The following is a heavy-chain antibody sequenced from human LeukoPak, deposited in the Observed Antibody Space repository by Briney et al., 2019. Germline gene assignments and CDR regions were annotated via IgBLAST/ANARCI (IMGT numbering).Heavy chain of an antibody. V-gene: IGHV1-8*02. J-gene: IGHJ4*02. CDR3: ARADSHYYDSSAYPDY. D-gene: IGHD3-22*01. CDR1: GYTFTSYY. CDR2: MNPNSGNT. Sequence: ASVKVSCKASGYTFTSYYMHWVRQATGQGLEWMGWMNPNSGNTGCAQKFQGRVTMTRNTSISTVYMELSSLRSEDTAVYYCARADSHYYDSSAYPDYWGQGTLVTVSS.